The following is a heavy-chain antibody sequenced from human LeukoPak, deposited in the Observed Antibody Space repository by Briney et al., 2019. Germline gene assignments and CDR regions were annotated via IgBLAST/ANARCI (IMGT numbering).Heavy chain of an antibody. V-gene: IGHV4-34*01. Sequence: SETLSLACAVYGGSFSGYYWSWIRQPPGKGLEWIGEINHSGSTNYNPSLKSRVTISVDTSKNQFSLKLSSVTAADTAVYYCARVDYSNYGGSDYWGQGTLVTVSS. D-gene: IGHD4-11*01. CDR1: GGSFSGYY. J-gene: IGHJ4*02. CDR2: INHSGST. CDR3: ARVDYSNYGGSDY.